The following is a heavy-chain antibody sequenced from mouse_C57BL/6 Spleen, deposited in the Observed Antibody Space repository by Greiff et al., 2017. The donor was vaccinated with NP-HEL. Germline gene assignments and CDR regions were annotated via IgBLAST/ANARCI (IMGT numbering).Heavy chain of an antibody. V-gene: IGHV5-6*02. CDR1: GFTFSSYG. D-gene: IGHD3-3*01. J-gene: IGHJ1*03. Sequence: DVKLQESGGDLVKPGGSLKLSCAASGFTFSSYGMSWVRQTPDKRLEWVATISSGGSYTYYPDSVKGRFTISRDNAKNTLYLQMSSLKSEDTAMYYCARRGTDWYFDVWGTGTTVTVSS. CDR2: ISSGGSYT. CDR3: ARRGTDWYFDV.